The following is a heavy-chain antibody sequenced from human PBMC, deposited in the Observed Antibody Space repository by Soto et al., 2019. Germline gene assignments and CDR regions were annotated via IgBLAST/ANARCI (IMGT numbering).Heavy chain of an antibody. V-gene: IGHV3-23*01. CDR2: ISASGGST. J-gene: IGHJ4*02. Sequence: EVQLLESGGGLVQPGGSLRLSCAVSGFTFSDYAMTWVRQTPGKGMEWVSSISASGGSTNYADSVKGRFTISRDNSKNTLYLQMNGLRAEDTAIYYCAKRTRTACYPFDYWGQGALVTVSS. D-gene: IGHD2-2*01. CDR1: GFTFSDYA. CDR3: AKRTRTACYPFDY.